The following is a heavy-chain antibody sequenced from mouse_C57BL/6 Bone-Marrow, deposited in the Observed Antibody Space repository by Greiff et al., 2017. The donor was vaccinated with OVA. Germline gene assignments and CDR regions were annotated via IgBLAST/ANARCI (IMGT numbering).Heavy chain of an antibody. CDR3: ARSRATGTWFAY. CDR1: GYAFTNYL. D-gene: IGHD3-1*01. J-gene: IGHJ3*01. Sequence: QVQLQQSGAELVRPGTSVKVSCKASGYAFTNYLIEWVKQRPGQGLEWIGVINPGSGGTNYNEKFKGKATLTADKSSSNAYMQLSSLTSEDSAVYFCARSRATGTWFAYWGQGTLVTVSA. CDR2: INPGSGGT. V-gene: IGHV1-54*01.